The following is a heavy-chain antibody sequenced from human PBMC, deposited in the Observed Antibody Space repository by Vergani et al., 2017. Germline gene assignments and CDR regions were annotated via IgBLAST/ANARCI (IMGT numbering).Heavy chain of an antibody. J-gene: IGHJ4*02. CDR1: GYTFTSYA. CDR3: ARDYDFWSGSEYYFDY. V-gene: IGHV1-3*01. D-gene: IGHD3-3*01. Sequence: QVQLVQSGAEVKKPGASVKVSCKASGYTFTSYAMHWVRQAPGQRLEWMGWINAGNGKAKYSQKFKGRVTINSDTSASTAYMELSSLRSEDTAVYYWARDYDFWSGSEYYFDYWGQGTLVTVSS. CDR2: INAGNGKA.